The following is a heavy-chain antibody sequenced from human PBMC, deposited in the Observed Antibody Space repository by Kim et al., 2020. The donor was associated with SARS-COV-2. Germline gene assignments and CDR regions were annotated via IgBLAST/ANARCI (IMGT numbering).Heavy chain of an antibody. CDR1: GFTFSSYG. Sequence: GGSLRLSCAASGFTFSSYGMHWVRQAPGKGLEWVAVISYDGSNKYYADSVKGRFTISRDNSKNTLYLQMNSLRAEDTAVYYCAKDVNYYDFWIGYTHQQQDYYFYCGLDDWGQGTMVTVSS. CDR3: AKDVNYYDFWIGYTHQQQDYYFYCGLDD. D-gene: IGHD3-3*01. CDR2: ISYDGSNK. V-gene: IGHV3-30*18. J-gene: IGHJ6*02.